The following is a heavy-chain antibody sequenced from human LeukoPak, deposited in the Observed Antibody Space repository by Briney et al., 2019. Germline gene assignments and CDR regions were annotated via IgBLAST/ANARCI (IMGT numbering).Heavy chain of an antibody. V-gene: IGHV3-15*07. CDR2: IKSKIDGGTT. J-gene: IGHJ4*02. CDR1: GFTVANAW. Sequence: PGGSLRLSCAASGFTVANAWMNWVRQTTGKGLQWVGRIKSKIDGGTTDYAAPVKGKFTILRDDSKNTLYLQMNSLKAEDTAIYYCTTDRQGTGTTAYWGQGTLVTVSS. CDR3: TTDRQGTGTTAY. D-gene: IGHD1-7*01.